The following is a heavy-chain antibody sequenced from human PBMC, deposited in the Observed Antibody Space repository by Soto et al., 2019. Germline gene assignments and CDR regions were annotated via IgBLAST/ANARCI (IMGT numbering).Heavy chain of an antibody. CDR1: GGSISSYY. V-gene: IGHV4-4*07. J-gene: IGHJ4*02. D-gene: IGHD3-22*01. CDR2: IYTSGST. Sequence: SETLSLTCTVSGGSISSYYWSWIRQPAGKGLEWIGRIYTSGSTNYNPSLKSRVTMSVDTSKNQLSLKLSSVTAADTAVYYCASTTYYYDSSGYSVFDYWGQGTLVTVSS. CDR3: ASTTYYYDSSGYSVFDY.